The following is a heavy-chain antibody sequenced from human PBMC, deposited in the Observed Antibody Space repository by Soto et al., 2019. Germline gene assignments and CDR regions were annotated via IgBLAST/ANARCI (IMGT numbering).Heavy chain of an antibody. CDR3: AKGSGISSWYSGYYYYGMDV. D-gene: IGHD6-13*01. CDR2: ISGSGGST. V-gene: IGHV3-23*01. Sequence: GGSLRLSCAASGFTFSSYAMSWVRQAPGKGLEWVSAISGSGGSTYYADSVKGRFTISRDNSKNTLYLQMNSLRAEDTAVYYCAKGSGISSWYSGYYYYGMDVWGQGTTVTVSS. CDR1: GFTFSSYA. J-gene: IGHJ6*02.